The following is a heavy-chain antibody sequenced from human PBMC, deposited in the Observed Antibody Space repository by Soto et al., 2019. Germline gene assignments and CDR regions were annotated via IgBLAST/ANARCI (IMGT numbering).Heavy chain of an antibody. CDR1: GYSFTTYW. CDR2: IDPSDSDT. V-gene: IGHV5-10-1*01. Sequence: GESVKISCKGSGYSFTTYWITWVRQMPGKGLEWMGRIDPSDSDTNYSPSFQGHVTMSADKSISTAYLQWSSLKASDTAIYYCARHSYDSSGYYYGDYWGQGTLVTVSS. CDR3: ARHSYDSSGYYYGDY. D-gene: IGHD3-22*01. J-gene: IGHJ4*02.